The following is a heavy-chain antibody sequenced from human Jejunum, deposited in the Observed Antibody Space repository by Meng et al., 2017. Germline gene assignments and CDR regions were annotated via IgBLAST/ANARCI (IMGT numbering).Heavy chain of an antibody. CDR1: GVTFNTFG. Sequence: GESLKISCVASGVTFNTFGMSWVRQAPGKGLEWVSGISASGYTAYYPDSMKGRFTISRDNSKNTLYLQMYSLSPDDTAVYYCARDPGPTPVDAFDMWGQGTMVTVSS. CDR3: ARDPGPTPVDAFDM. D-gene: IGHD2-15*01. V-gene: IGHV3-23*01. CDR2: ISASGYTA. J-gene: IGHJ3*02.